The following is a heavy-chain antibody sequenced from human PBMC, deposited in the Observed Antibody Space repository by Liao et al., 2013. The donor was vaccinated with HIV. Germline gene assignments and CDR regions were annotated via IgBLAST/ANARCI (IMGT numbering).Heavy chain of an antibody. CDR3: ARDADRYSSGEAFHI. CDR1: GGSISSSSYY. Sequence: QVQLQESGPGLVKPSETLSLTCTVSGGSISSSSYYWTWIRQPAGKGLEWIGRMYRSGSTNYNPSLRSRVTMSIDTSKNQFSLNLSSVTAADTAIYYCARDADRYSSGEAFHIWGQGTMVTVSP. D-gene: IGHD3-22*01. CDR2: MYRSGST. J-gene: IGHJ3*02. V-gene: IGHV4-61*02.